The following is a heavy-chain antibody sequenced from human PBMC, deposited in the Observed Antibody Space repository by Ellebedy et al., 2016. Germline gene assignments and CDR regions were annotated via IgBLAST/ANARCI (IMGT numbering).Heavy chain of an antibody. CDR1: GFTFRNYF. CDR3: VRGVGGTSLNWFDP. Sequence: GGSLRLXXATSGFTFRNYFMTWIRQAPGKGLEWVAQISYSGSTIFYADSVKGRFTISIDTAKTSVSLQMKSLRAEDTAVYYCVRGVGGTSLNWFDPWGQGTPVTVSS. D-gene: IGHD3-16*01. CDR2: ISYSGSTI. J-gene: IGHJ5*02. V-gene: IGHV3-11*04.